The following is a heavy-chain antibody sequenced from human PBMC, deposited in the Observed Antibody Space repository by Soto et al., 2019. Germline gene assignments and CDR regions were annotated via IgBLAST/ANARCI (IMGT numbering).Heavy chain of an antibody. CDR2: IYYSGST. V-gene: IGHV4-39*01. Sequence: SETLSLTCTVSGGSISSSSYYWGWIRQPPGKGLEWIGSIYYSGSTYYNLSLKSRVTISVDTSKNQFSLKLSSVTAADTAVYYCARHRDYYDSSGYYSPYYYYGMDVWGQGTTVTAP. J-gene: IGHJ6*02. CDR1: GGSISSSSYY. D-gene: IGHD3-22*01. CDR3: ARHRDYYDSSGYYSPYYYYGMDV.